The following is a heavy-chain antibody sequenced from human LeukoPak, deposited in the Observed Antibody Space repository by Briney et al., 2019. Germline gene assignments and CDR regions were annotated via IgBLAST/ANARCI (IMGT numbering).Heavy chain of an antibody. CDR3: ARGGCSGGSCPNWFDP. J-gene: IGHJ5*02. CDR1: GGSISSGSYY. CDR2: IYTSGST. D-gene: IGHD2-15*01. Sequence: SETLSLTCTVSGGSISSGSYYWSWIRQPAGKGLEWIGRIYTSGSTNYNPSLKSRVTISVDTSKNQFSLKLSSVTAADTAVYYCARGGCSGGSCPNWFDPWGQGTLVTVSS. V-gene: IGHV4-61*02.